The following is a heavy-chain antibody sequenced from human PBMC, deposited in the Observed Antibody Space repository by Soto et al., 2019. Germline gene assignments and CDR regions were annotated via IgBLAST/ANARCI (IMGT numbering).Heavy chain of an antibody. V-gene: IGHV3-33*03. CDR1: GFTFSSYG. Sequence: QVHLVESGGGVVQPGRSLRLSCAASGFTFSSYGMLWVRQAPGKGLEWVAVTWYNGSKKYYGASVKGRFTIFSDNSENTLYLEMSSLRVEDTAVYYCARQLAVPYAAYAMDVWGQGTTVNVSS. J-gene: IGHJ6*02. D-gene: IGHD2-2*01. CDR3: ARQLAVPYAAYAMDV. CDR2: TWYNGSKK.